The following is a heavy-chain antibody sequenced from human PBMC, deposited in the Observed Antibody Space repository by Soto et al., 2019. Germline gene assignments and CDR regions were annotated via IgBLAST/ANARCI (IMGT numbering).Heavy chain of an antibody. V-gene: IGHV4-59*01. J-gene: IGHJ6*02. Sequence: SETLSLTCTVSGGSISSYYWSWIRQPPGEGLEWIGYIYYSGSTNYNPSLKSRVTISVDTSKNQFSLKLSSVTAADTAVYYCARDRGRLISYYYGMDVWGQGTTVTVSS. CDR1: GGSISSYY. CDR2: IYYSGST. D-gene: IGHD3-10*01. CDR3: ARDRGRLISYYYGMDV.